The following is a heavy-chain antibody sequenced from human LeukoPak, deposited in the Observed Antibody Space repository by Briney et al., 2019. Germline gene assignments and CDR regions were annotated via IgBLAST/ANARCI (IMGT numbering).Heavy chain of an antibody. D-gene: IGHD6-6*01. CDR1: GFTFSNYW. Sequence: GGSLRLSCVVSGFTFSNYWMSWVRQAPGKGLEWVANIKQDGSEKYYVDSVKGRFTISRDNSKNTLYLQMNSLRAEDTAVYHCAMSSTIPARPFDYWGQGTLVTVSS. V-gene: IGHV3-7*03. CDR2: IKQDGSEK. J-gene: IGHJ4*02. CDR3: AMSSTIPARPFDY.